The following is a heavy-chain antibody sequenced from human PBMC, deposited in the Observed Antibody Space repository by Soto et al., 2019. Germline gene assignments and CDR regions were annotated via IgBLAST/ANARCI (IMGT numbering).Heavy chain of an antibody. CDR3: ARHRNWKVDY. CDR1: GASIRSSTYQ. D-gene: IGHD1-1*01. V-gene: IGHV4-39*01. J-gene: IGHJ4*02. Sequence: PSETLSLTCTVSGASIRSSTYQWGWIRQPPGRGLEWIGSAYYSESTYYNPPLKSRVTISVDTSKNQFSLKVSSVTAADTAVYYGARHRNWKVDYWGQGTLVTVSS. CDR2: AYYSEST.